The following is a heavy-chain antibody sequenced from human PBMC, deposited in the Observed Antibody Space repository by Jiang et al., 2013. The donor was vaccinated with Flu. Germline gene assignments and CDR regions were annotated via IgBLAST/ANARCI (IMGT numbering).Heavy chain of an antibody. CDR3: ARDHYDFWSGGWFDP. V-gene: IGHV3-7*03. Sequence: QLLESGGGLVQPGGSLRLSCAASGFTFSSYWMSWVRQAPGKGLEWVANIKQDGSEKYYVDSVKGRFTISRDNAKNSLYLQMNSLRAEDTAVYYCARDHYDFWSGGWFDPWGQGTLVTVSS. CDR1: GFTFSSYW. J-gene: IGHJ5*02. D-gene: IGHD3-3*01. CDR2: IKQDGSEK.